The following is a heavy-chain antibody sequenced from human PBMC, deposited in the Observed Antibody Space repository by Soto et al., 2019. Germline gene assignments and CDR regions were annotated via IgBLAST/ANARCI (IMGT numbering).Heavy chain of an antibody. CDR1: GGSVSRDSYY. CDR3: ARVERGTATTVVDACDI. V-gene: IGHV4-34*01. D-gene: IGHD1-1*01. J-gene: IGHJ3*02. Sequence: QVQLQQWGAGLLKPSETLSLTCAVYGGSVSRDSYYWRWIRQPPGKALEWIGEMSHSGGTHFNPSLKSRVTISVDTSKNQCSLKMSFVTAADTALYYCARVERGTATTVVDACDIWGPGTMCTVSS. CDR2: MSHSGGT.